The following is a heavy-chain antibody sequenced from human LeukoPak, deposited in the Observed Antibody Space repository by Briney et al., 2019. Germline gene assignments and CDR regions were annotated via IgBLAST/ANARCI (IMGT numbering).Heavy chain of an antibody. CDR2: INHSGST. J-gene: IGHJ4*02. Sequence: PSETLSLTCAVYGGSFSGYYWSWIRQPPGKGLEWIGEINHSGSTNYNPSLKSRVTISVDTSKNQFSLKLSSVTAADTAVYYCARGPTYDYVWGGYRYTPWNFDYWGQGTLVTVSS. D-gene: IGHD3-16*02. CDR3: ARGPTYDYVWGGYRYTPWNFDY. CDR1: GGSFSGYY. V-gene: IGHV4-34*01.